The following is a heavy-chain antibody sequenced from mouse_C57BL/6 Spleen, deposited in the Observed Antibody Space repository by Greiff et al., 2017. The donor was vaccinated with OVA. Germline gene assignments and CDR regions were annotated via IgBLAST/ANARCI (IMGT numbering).Heavy chain of an antibody. CDR1: GYTFTSYW. D-gene: IGHD1-1*01. V-gene: IGHV1-55*01. Sequence: QVQLQQPGAELVKPGASVKMSCKASGYTFTSYWITWVKQRPGQGLEWIGAIYPGSGSTNYNEKFKSKATLTVDTSSSTDYMQLRSLTSEYSAVYYFARGSPNYVYYAMDYWGQGPSVTVSS. CDR3: ARGSPNYVYYAMDY. CDR2: IYPGSGST. J-gene: IGHJ4*01.